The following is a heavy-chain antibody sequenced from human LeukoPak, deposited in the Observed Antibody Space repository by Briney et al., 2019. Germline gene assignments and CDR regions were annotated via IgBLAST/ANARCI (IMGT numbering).Heavy chain of an antibody. CDR1: GFTVSSNY. J-gene: IGHJ4*02. D-gene: IGHD6-19*01. V-gene: IGHV3-53*01. Sequence: GGSLRLSCAASGFTVSSNYMSWVRQAPGKGLEWVSVIYSGGRTYYADSVKGRFTISRDNSKNTLYLQMNSLRTEDTAVYYCARPSGGTYYFDYWGQGTLVTVSS. CDR3: ARPSGGTYYFDY. CDR2: IYSGGRT.